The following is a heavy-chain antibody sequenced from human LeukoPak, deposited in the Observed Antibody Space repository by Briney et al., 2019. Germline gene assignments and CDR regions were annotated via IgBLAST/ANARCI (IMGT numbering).Heavy chain of an antibody. J-gene: IGHJ4*02. CDR3: ARVGVTADFDY. D-gene: IGHD1-26*01. CDR2: IYYSGSS. CDR1: SGSISTSNYY. V-gene: IGHV4-39*07. Sequence: KPSETLSLTCTVSSGSISTSNYYWGWVRQPPGKELEWIGSIYYSGSSHYNPSLKSRVSMSRDTAKNQFSLNLSSVTAADTAVYYCARVGVTADFDYWGQGTLVTVSS.